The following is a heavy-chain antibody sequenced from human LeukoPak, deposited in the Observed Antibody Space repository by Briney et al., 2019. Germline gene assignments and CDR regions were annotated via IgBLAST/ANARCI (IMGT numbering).Heavy chain of an antibody. J-gene: IGHJ6*02. CDR3: ARDDLYYDFWSGYGSRYYYGMDV. D-gene: IGHD3-3*01. CDR2: IIPIFGTA. V-gene: IGHV1-69*13. CDR1: EGTFSSYA. Sequence: ASVKVSCKASEGTFSSYAISWVRQAPGQGLEWMGGIIPIFGTANYAQKFQGRVTITADESTSTAYMELSSLRSEDTAVYYCARDDLYYDFWSGYGSRYYYGMDVWGQGTTVTVSS.